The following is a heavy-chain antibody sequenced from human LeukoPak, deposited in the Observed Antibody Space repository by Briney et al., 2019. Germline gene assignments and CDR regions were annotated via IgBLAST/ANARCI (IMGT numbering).Heavy chain of an antibody. D-gene: IGHD1-26*01. J-gene: IGHJ4*02. Sequence: GGSLRLSCAASGFTFSSYWMSWVRQAPGKGLEWVANIQQDGSEKYYANPVKGRFTISRDNAKNSLYLQMNSLRADDTAGYYCARDGGYSGTYPVRWGQGTLVTVSS. CDR2: IQQDGSEK. CDR1: GFTFSSYW. V-gene: IGHV3-7*03. CDR3: ARDGGYSGTYPVR.